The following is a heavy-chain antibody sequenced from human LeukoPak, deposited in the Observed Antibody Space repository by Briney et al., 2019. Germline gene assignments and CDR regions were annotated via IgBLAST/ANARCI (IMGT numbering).Heavy chain of an antibody. Sequence: SETLSLTCTVSGYSINNGFYWGWIRQPPGKGLEWIGSIYHSERTHYNPSLKSRVTISVDTSKNQFSLKLSSVTAADTAVYYCARDRTGRNTAQDDYWGQGTLVTVSS. V-gene: IGHV4-38-2*02. CDR3: ARDRTGRNTAQDDY. CDR1: GYSINNGFY. J-gene: IGHJ4*02. D-gene: IGHD5-18*01. CDR2: IYHSERT.